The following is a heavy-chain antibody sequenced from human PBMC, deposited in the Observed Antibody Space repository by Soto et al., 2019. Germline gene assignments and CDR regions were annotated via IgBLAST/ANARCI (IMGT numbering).Heavy chain of an antibody. D-gene: IGHD3-10*01. CDR3: ASPSLWFGVQGFDAFDI. J-gene: IGHJ3*02. V-gene: IGHV4-34*01. CDR2: INHSGST. CDR1: GGSFSGYY. Sequence: QVQLQQWGAGLLKPSETLSLTCAVYGGSFSGYYWSWIRQPPGKGLEWLGEINHSGSTNYNPSLNSRVTISVDTSKNQFSLKLSSVTAADTAVYYCASPSLWFGVQGFDAFDIWGQGTMVTVAS.